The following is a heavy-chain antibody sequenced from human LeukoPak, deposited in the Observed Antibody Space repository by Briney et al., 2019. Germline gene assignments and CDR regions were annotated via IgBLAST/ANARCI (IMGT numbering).Heavy chain of an antibody. CDR2: IWYDGSNK. J-gene: IGHJ4*02. Sequence: GSLLLSCAASGFTFSSYGMHWVRQAPGKGLEWGAVIWYDGSNKYYADSVKGRFTISRDNSKNTLYLQMNSLRAEDTAVYYCARDEAYGSGSYSPSATFDYWGQGTLVTVSS. V-gene: IGHV3-33*01. CDR1: GFTFSSYG. D-gene: IGHD3-10*01. CDR3: ARDEAYGSGSYSPSATFDY.